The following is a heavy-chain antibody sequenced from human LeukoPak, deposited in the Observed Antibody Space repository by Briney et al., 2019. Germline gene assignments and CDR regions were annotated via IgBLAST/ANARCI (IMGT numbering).Heavy chain of an antibody. J-gene: IGHJ4*02. Sequence: GGSLRLSCAASGFIVSNKYMSWVRQAPGKGLEWVSVIYSGTNTYYADSVQGRFTISRDTSRNTLYLQMNSLRAEDTAVYYCTRLGPYYFHSWGQGTLVIVSS. D-gene: IGHD3-16*01. CDR3: TRLGPYYFHS. V-gene: IGHV3-53*01. CDR2: IYSGTNT. CDR1: GFIVSNKY.